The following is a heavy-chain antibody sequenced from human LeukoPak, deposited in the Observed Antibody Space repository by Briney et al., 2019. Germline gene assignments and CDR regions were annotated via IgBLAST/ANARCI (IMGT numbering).Heavy chain of an antibody. CDR2: INWNGGST. CDR1: GFTFDDYG. CDR3: ARVYELREEDYYYYYMDV. Sequence: RGSLRLSCAASGFTFDDYGMNWVRQAPGKGLEWVSGINWNGGSTGYADSVKGRFTISRDNAKNSLYLQMNSLRAEDTALYYCARVYELREEDYYYYYMDVWGKGTTVTVSS. J-gene: IGHJ6*03. D-gene: IGHD5/OR15-5a*01. V-gene: IGHV3-20*04.